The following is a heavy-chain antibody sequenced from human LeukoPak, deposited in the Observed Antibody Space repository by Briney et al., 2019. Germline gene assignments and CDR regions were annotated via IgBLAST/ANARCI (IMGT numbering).Heavy chain of an antibody. CDR2: ISSSSTI. CDR3: ARAALGGIFDY. Sequence: GGSLRLSCAASGFTFSSYSMNWVRQAPGKGLEWVSYISSSSTIYYADSVKGRFTISRDNAKNSLYLQMNSLRAEDTAVYYCARAALGGIFDYWGQGTLVTVSS. CDR1: GFTFSSYS. V-gene: IGHV3-48*04. D-gene: IGHD1-26*01. J-gene: IGHJ4*02.